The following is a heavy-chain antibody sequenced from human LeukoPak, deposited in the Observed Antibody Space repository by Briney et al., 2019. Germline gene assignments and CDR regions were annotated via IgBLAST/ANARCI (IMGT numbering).Heavy chain of an antibody. J-gene: IGHJ6*02. V-gene: IGHV4-59*08. CDR1: GGSISSYY. D-gene: IGHD1-26*01. CDR3: ARHKYSGYDYYGMDV. CDR2: IYYSGST. Sequence: SETLSLTCTVSGGSISSYYWSWIRQPPGKGLKWIGYIYYSGSTNYNPSLKSRVTISVDTSKNQFSLKLSSVTAADTAVYYCARHKYSGYDYYGMDVWGQGTTVTVSS.